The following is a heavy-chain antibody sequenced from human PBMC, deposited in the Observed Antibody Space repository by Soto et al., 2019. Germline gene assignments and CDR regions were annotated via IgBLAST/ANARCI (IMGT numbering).Heavy chain of an antibody. D-gene: IGHD2-2*01. CDR1: GFTFSNYA. CDR2: ISGSGGSA. CDR3: AKDPYSGVLVPVAIGFDP. J-gene: IGHJ5*02. Sequence: PGGSLRLSCAASGFTFSNYAMTWVRQGPGKGLEWVSAISGSGGSAYYADSVKGRFTISRDNSKNTLHLQMNSLRADDSGVYYCAKDPYSGVLVPVAIGFDPWGPGTLVTVSS. V-gene: IGHV3-23*01.